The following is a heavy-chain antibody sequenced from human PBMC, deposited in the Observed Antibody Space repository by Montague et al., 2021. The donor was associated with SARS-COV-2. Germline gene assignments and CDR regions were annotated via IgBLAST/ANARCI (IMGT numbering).Heavy chain of an antibody. J-gene: IGHJ4*02. D-gene: IGHD3-10*01. CDR2: IYHSGGT. V-gene: IGHV4-38-2*01. CDR3: ARWYYGSGSYPH. CDR1: GYSISSGYY. Sequence: SETLSLTCSVSGYSISSGYYWGWIRQPPGKVLEWIGNIYHSGGTYYSPSLKSRVTVSVDPSKNQFSLRLSSVTAADTAVYYCARWYYGSGSYPHWGQGTLVTVSS.